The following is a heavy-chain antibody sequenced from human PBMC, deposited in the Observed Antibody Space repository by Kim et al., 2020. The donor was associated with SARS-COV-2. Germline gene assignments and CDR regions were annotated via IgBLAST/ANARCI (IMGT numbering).Heavy chain of an antibody. D-gene: IGHD3-10*01. Sequence: SETLSLTCAVFGGSFTDNYWNWVRQAPGRGLEWVGEINHSGESSFNSALKSRLTISVDTSKNQFSLRLSSVTAADTAVYYCARGARHLGESSGGFGPTHYYYYMDVWGKGTTVTVSS. CDR2: INHSGES. J-gene: IGHJ6*03. CDR1: GGSFTDNY. CDR3: ARGARHLGESSGGFGPTHYYYYMDV. V-gene: IGHV4-34*01.